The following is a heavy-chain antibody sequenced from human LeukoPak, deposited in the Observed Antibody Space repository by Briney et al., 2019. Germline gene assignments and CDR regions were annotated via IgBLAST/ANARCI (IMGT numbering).Heavy chain of an antibody. Sequence: TGGSLRLSCAASGFTFSNYVIHWVRQAPGKGLEWVAVISYDGSNKYYADSVKGRFTISRDNSKNTLYLQMDSLRADDTAIYYCTRDLGWLHYADWGQGTLVTVSS. D-gene: IGHD5-12*01. J-gene: IGHJ4*02. CDR2: ISYDGSNK. V-gene: IGHV3-30-3*01. CDR3: TRDLGWLHYAD. CDR1: GFTFSNYV.